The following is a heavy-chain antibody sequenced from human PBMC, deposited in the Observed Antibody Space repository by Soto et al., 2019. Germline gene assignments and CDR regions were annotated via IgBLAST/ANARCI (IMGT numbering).Heavy chain of an antibody. CDR3: ARPTSTGTTSWYYFDY. CDR2: IIPILDIP. D-gene: IGHD1-7*01. V-gene: IGHV1-69*02. J-gene: IGHJ4*02. Sequence: QVQLVQSGAEVKKPGSSVKVSCKASGGTFSSYPISWVRQAPGQGLEWMGRIIPILDIPDYAQRFQGRVMITADKSTSTAYMELSSLSSDDTAVYYCARPTSTGTTSWYYFDYWGQGTLVTVSS. CDR1: GGTFSSYP.